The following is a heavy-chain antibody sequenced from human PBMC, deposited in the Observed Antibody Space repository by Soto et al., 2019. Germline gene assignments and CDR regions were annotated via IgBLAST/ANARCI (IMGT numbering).Heavy chain of an antibody. CDR3: AREVHGSGSYYPYFDYGMDV. CDR2: IIPILGIA. D-gene: IGHD3-10*01. CDR1: GGTFSSYT. Sequence: ASVKVSCKASGGTFSSYTISWVRQAPGQGLEWMGRIIPILGIANYAQKFQGRVTITADKSTSTAYMELSSLRSEDTAVYYCAREVHGSGSYYPYFDYGMDVWGQGTTVTVSS. J-gene: IGHJ6*02. V-gene: IGHV1-69*04.